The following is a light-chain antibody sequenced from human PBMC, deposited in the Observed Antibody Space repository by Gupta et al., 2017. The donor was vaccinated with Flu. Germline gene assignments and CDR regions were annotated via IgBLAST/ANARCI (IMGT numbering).Light chain of an antibody. Sequence: AIQMTQSPSSLSASVGDRVTITCQASQDIRNELGWYQQRPGKAPKLLIYAASTLQSGVPSRFSGSGSGTDFTLTINSLQPEDFATYYCLQDYNYPRTFGQGTKVEIK. CDR3: LQDYNYPRT. CDR1: QDIRNE. V-gene: IGKV1-6*01. CDR2: AAS. J-gene: IGKJ1*01.